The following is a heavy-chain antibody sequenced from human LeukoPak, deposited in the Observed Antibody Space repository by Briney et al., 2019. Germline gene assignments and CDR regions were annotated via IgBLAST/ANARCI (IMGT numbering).Heavy chain of an antibody. CDR1: GFTFSNYE. D-gene: IGHD6-13*01. CDR3: ASAAGKIGGWFDP. Sequence: GGSLRLSCAASGFTFSNYEMHWVRQAPGKGLEWVSYISSSGSDIYYADSVKGRFTISRDNAKNSLYLHMNSLRAEDTAVYYCASAAGKIGGWFDPWGQGTLVTVSS. CDR2: ISSSGSDI. J-gene: IGHJ5*02. V-gene: IGHV3-48*03.